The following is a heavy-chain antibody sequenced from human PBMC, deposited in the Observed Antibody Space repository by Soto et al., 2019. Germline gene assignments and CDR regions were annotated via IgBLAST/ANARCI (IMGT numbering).Heavy chain of an antibody. CDR1: GFTFSSYG. Sequence: GSLRLSCAASGFTFSSYGMHWVRQAPGKGLEWVAVIWYDGSNKYYADSVKGRFTISRDNSKNTLYLQMNSLRAEDTAVYYCARVGVDTAMVIYYFDYWGQGTLVTV. V-gene: IGHV3-33*01. D-gene: IGHD5-18*01. CDR2: IWYDGSNK. J-gene: IGHJ4*02. CDR3: ARVGVDTAMVIYYFDY.